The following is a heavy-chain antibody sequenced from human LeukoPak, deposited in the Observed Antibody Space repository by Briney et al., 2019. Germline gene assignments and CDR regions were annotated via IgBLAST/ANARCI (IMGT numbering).Heavy chain of an antibody. CDR3: AKPYSSGWYNYYYYGMDV. Sequence: PGGSLRLSCAASGFTFSSYAMSWVRQAPGKGLEWVSAISGSGGSTYYADSVKGRFTISRDNSKNTLYLQMNSLRAEDTAVYYCAKPYSSGWYNYYYYGMDVWAKGPRSPSP. J-gene: IGHJ6*02. CDR1: GFTFSSYA. CDR2: ISGSGGST. V-gene: IGHV3-23*01. D-gene: IGHD6-19*01.